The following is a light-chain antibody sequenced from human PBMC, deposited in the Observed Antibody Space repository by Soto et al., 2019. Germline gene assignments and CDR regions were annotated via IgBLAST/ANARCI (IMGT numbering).Light chain of an antibody. CDR1: SSDFRNYNY. CDR2: DVS. Sequence: QSAPTQPASVSGSPGQSITISCTGTSSDFRNYNYVSWYQQHPGKAPKVMIYDVSNRPSGVSDRFSGSKSDNTASLTISGLQAEDEADYYCSSYTSSRTLLFGGGTKLTVL. J-gene: IGLJ2*01. CDR3: SSYTSSRTLL. V-gene: IGLV2-14*01.